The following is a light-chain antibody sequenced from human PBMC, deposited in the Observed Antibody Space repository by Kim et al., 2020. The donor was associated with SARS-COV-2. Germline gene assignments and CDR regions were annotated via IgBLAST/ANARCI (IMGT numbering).Light chain of an antibody. CDR2: LNSDGSH. CDR3: QTWGTGILV. Sequence: QLVLTQSPSASASPGASVKLTCTLSSGHSNYAIAWHQQQPEKGPRYLMKLNSDGSHSKGDGIPDRFSGSSSGAERYLTISSLQSEDEADYYCQTWGTGILVFGGGTQLTVL. J-gene: IGLJ3*02. V-gene: IGLV4-69*01. CDR1: SGHSNYA.